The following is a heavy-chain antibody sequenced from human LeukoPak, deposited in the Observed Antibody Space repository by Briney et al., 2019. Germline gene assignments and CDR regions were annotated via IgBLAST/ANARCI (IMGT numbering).Heavy chain of an antibody. CDR2: ICGSGGST. CDR3: AKEPITIFWSGPHLGYFDY. Sequence: PGGSLRLSCAASGFTFSSYAMSWVRQAPGKGLEWVSAICGSGGSTYYADSVKGRFTISRDNSKNTLYLQMNSLRAEDTAVYYCAKEPITIFWSGPHLGYFDYWGQGTLVTVSS. V-gene: IGHV3-23*01. J-gene: IGHJ4*02. CDR1: GFTFSSYA. D-gene: IGHD3-3*01.